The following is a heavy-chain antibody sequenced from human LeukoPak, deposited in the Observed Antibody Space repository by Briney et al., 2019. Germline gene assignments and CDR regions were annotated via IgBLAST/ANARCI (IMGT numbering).Heavy chain of an antibody. CDR3: ARGSGWYGDYFDY. Sequence: SETLSLTCAVYGGSFSGYYWSWIRQPPGKGLEWIGEINQSGSTNYNPSLKSRVTISVDTSKNQFSLKLSSVTAADTAVYYCARGSGWYGDYFDYWGQGTLVTVSS. CDR1: GGSFSGYY. D-gene: IGHD6-19*01. CDR2: INQSGST. J-gene: IGHJ4*02. V-gene: IGHV4-34*01.